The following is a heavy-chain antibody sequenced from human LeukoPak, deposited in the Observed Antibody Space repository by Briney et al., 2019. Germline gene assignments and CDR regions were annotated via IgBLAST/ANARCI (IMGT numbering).Heavy chain of an antibody. J-gene: IGHJ4*02. D-gene: IGHD1-26*01. V-gene: IGHV3-30*18. CDR2: ISYDGSNK. CDR1: GFTFSSYG. Sequence: HPGGSLRLSCAASGFTFSSYGMHWVRQAPGKGLEWVAVISYDGSNKYYADSVKGRFTISRENSKNTLYLQMNSLRAEDTAVYYCAKGQWELQGEFHYWGQGTLVTVSS. CDR3: AKGQWELQGEFHY.